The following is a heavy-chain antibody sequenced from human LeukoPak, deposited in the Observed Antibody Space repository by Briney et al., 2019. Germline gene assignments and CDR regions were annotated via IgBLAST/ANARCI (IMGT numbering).Heavy chain of an antibody. J-gene: IGHJ4*02. Sequence: GRSLRLSCAASGFTFSHYGVHWVRQAPGKGLEWVAVISYDGSNKYFADSVKGRFTISRDNSKNTVFLQMNSLRADDTAVYYCARARNDYYYDSSGYLDYWGQGTLVTVSS. D-gene: IGHD3-22*01. CDR1: GFTFSHYG. CDR3: ARARNDYYYDSSGYLDY. V-gene: IGHV3-30*03. CDR2: ISYDGSNK.